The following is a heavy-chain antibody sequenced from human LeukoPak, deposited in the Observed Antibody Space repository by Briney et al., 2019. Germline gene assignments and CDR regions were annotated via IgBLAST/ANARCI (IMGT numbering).Heavy chain of an antibody. Sequence: GASVKVSCKASGYTFTSYGISWVRRAPGQGLEWMGWISAYNGNTNYAQKLQGRVTMTTDTSTSTAYMELRSLRSDDTAVYYCARDSYYDFWSGYYTRDSYYYYYMDVWGKGTTVTVSS. CDR2: ISAYNGNT. J-gene: IGHJ6*03. D-gene: IGHD3-3*01. V-gene: IGHV1-18*01. CDR1: GYTFTSYG. CDR3: ARDSYYDFWSGYYTRDSYYYYYMDV.